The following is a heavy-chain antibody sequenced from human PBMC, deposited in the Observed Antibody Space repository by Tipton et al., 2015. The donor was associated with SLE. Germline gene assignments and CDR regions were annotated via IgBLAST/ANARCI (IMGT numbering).Heavy chain of an antibody. D-gene: IGHD1-1*01. V-gene: IGHV4-61*09. CDR1: GGSISSGSFY. J-gene: IGHJ6*02. Sequence: TLSLTCTVSGGSISSGSFYWSWIRQPAGKGLEWIGNIYTSGSTSYNPSLKSRVTISADTSKNQFSLKLSSVTAADTAVYYCARDSDRGTYFIRNYYYYGLDVWGQGTSVTVSS. CDR3: ARDSDRGTYFIRNYYYYGLDV. CDR2: IYTSGST.